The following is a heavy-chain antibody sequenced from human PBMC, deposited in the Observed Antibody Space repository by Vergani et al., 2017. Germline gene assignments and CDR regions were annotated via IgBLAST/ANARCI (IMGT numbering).Heavy chain of an antibody. Sequence: QVQLVQSGAEVKKPGASVKVSCRASGYSFSSYDISWVRQATGQGLEWMGWMNPNSGTTGYAQKFQGRVTMTGNTSINTAYMELSRLSFEDAAVYYCARSTDYPDDYVSSDYFRRTLDVWGKGTTVTVS. CDR3: ARSTDYPDDYVSSDYFRRTLDV. D-gene: IGHD4/OR15-4a*01. V-gene: IGHV1-8*01. J-gene: IGHJ6*03. CDR2: MNPNSGTT. CDR1: GYSFSSYD.